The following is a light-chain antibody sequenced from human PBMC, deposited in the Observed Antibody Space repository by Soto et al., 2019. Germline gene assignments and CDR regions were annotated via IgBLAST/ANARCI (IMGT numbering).Light chain of an antibody. CDR1: SSDVGGYNY. V-gene: IGLV2-14*01. CDR3: SSYTTNSTPYV. Sequence: QSALTQPASVSGSPGQSITISCTGSSSDVGGYNYVSWYQQHPGKAPKLIIYEVSNRPSGVSNRFSGSKSGNTASLTISGLQAADEADYYCSSYTTNSTPYVFGTGTKLTVL. J-gene: IGLJ1*01. CDR2: EVS.